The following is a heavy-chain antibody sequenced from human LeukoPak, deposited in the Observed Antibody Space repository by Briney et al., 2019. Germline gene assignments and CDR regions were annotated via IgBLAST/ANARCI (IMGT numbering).Heavy chain of an antibody. J-gene: IGHJ4*02. CDR3: TRLRGSGAVAGSDY. CDR2: IRGKANSYAT. Sequence: PGGSLRLSCAASGFTFSGSAMHWVRQASGKGLEWVGRIRGKANSYATAYAASVKGRFTISRDDSKNTAYLQMNSLKTEDTAVYYCTRLRGSGAVAGSDYWGQGTLVTVSS. V-gene: IGHV3-73*01. CDR1: GFTFSGSA. D-gene: IGHD6-19*01.